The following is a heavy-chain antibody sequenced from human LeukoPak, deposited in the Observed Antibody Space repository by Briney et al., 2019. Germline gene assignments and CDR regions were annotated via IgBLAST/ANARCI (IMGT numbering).Heavy chain of an antibody. CDR2: INHSGST. D-gene: IGHD3-10*01. J-gene: IGHJ4*02. Sequence: SETLSLTCTVSGDSISGYYWSWIRQPPGKGLEWIGEINHSGSTNYNPSLKSRVTISVDMSKNQFSLKLSSVTAADTAVYYCARRISYYYGSGSYLFDYWGQGTLVTVSS. V-gene: IGHV4-34*01. CDR1: GDSISGYY. CDR3: ARRISYYYGSGSYLFDY.